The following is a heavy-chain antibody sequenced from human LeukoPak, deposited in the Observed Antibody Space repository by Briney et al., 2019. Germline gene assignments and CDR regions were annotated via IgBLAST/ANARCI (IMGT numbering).Heavy chain of an antibody. CDR2: IYYSGST. Sequence: SETLSLTCTVSGGSISSYYWSWIRQPPGKGLEWIGYIYYSGSTNYNPSLKSRVTISVDTSKNQFSLKLSSVTAADTAVYYCARVEPMVRGVSAFDIWGQGTMVTVSS. CDR1: GGSISSYY. CDR3: ARVEPMVRGVSAFDI. V-gene: IGHV4-59*01. D-gene: IGHD3-10*01. J-gene: IGHJ3*02.